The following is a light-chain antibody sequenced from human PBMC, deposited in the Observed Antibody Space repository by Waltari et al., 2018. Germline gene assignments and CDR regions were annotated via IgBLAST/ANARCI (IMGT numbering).Light chain of an antibody. CDR1: QDISNF. J-gene: IGKJ4*01. CDR2: DAS. V-gene: IGKV1-33*01. Sequence: DIQMTQSPSSLSASVGDRVTITCQASQDISNFLHWYQQKPGKAPKLLIYDASILQTGVPSRFRGRGSGSDFTLTISSLEPEDFATYYCQQHDRPPLTFGGGTRVEIK. CDR3: QQHDRPPLT.